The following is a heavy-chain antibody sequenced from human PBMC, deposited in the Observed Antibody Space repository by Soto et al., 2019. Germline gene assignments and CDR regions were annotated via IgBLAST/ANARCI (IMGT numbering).Heavy chain of an antibody. CDR2: IYYSGST. Sequence: PSETLSLTCTVSGGSISSSSYYWGWIRQPPGKGLEWIGSIYYSGSTYYNPSLKSRVSISVDTSKNQFSLKLSSVTAADTAVYYCASGYSYGLDYWGQGTLVTVSS. V-gene: IGHV4-39*01. CDR1: GGSISSSSYY. J-gene: IGHJ4*02. D-gene: IGHD5-18*01. CDR3: ASGYSYGLDY.